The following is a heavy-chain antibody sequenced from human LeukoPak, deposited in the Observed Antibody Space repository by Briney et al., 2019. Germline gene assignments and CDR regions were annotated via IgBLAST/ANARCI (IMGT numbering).Heavy chain of an antibody. J-gene: IGHJ1*01. CDR3: ARDSSSPRVKYSQH. CDR1: GGSISSGTYY. CDR2: IYTSGNT. D-gene: IGHD6-6*01. Sequence: PSETLSLTCSVSGGSISSGTYYCSWIRQPAGKGLEWIGHIYTSGNTNYHPSRKSRVTISLDPSKNQFSLKLTSVPAADTAVYYCARDSSSPRVKYSQHWGQGTLVTVSS. V-gene: IGHV4-61*09.